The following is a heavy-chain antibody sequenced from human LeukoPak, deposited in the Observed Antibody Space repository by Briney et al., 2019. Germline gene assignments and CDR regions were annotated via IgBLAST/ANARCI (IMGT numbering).Heavy chain of an antibody. CDR3: ARTTYYYDSSGSSSFFDY. Sequence: SETLSLTCTVSGDSISSGPYYWGWIRQPPGKGLEWIGEINHSGSTNYNPSLKSRVTISVDTSKNQFSLKLSSVTAADTAVYYCARTTYYYDSSGSSSFFDYWGQGTLVTVSS. J-gene: IGHJ4*02. D-gene: IGHD3-22*01. V-gene: IGHV4-39*07. CDR2: INHSGST. CDR1: GDSISSGPYY.